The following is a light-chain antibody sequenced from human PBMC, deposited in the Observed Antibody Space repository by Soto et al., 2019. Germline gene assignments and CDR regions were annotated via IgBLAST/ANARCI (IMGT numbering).Light chain of an antibody. J-gene: IGKJ1*01. CDR3: QQSDVSPRP. V-gene: IGKV1-39*01. Sequence: IQMTQSPSSLSASVGDRVTITCRASQSISSYLNWYQQRPGKAPNLLIYDATRLHSGVPPRFSGSGYGTDFTLTITSLQLEDFATYYYQQSDVSPRPFGQGTKVDIK. CDR2: DAT. CDR1: QSISSY.